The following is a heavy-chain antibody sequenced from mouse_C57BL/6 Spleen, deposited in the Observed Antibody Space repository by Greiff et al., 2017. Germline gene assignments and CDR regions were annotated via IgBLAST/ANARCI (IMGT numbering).Heavy chain of an antibody. CDR1: GYAFSSSW. D-gene: IGHD2-3*01. CDR3: AGCDGYAIAY. V-gene: IGHV1-82*01. CDR2: IYPADGDT. J-gene: IGHJ3*01. Sequence: QVQLQQSGPELVKPGASVKISCKASGYAFSSSWMNWVKQRPGQGLEWIGRIYPADGDTHYNGKFKGKATLTADKSSSTAYMQLSSLTSEDSAVYFCAGCDGYAIAYWGQGTLVTVSA.